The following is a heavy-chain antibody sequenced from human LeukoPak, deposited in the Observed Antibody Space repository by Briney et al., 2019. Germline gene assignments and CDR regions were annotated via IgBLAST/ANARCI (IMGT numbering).Heavy chain of an antibody. D-gene: IGHD6-19*01. CDR3: ASEIAVAGPFDY. CDR1: GFTFSSYS. Sequence: GGSLRLSCAASGFTFSSYSMNWVRQAPGKGLEWVSSISSSSSYIYYAYSVKGRFTISRDNAKNSLYLQMNSLRAEDTAVYYCASEIAVAGPFDYWGQGTLVTVSS. J-gene: IGHJ4*02. V-gene: IGHV3-21*01. CDR2: ISSSSSYI.